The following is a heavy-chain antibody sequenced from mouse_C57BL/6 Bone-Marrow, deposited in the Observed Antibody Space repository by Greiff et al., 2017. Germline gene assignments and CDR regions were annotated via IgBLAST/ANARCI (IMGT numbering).Heavy chain of an antibody. V-gene: IGHV1-64*01. CDR3: VSGAYFYCSSYDALGG. CDR2: IHPNSGST. Sequence: VQLQQPGAELVKPGASVKLSCKASGYTFTSYWMHWVKQRPGQGLEWIGMIHPNSGSTNYNEKFKSKATLTVDKSSSTAYMQLSSLTSEDSAVYYGVSGAYFYCSSYDALGGWGQGASVTVA. CDR1: GYTFTSYW. J-gene: IGHJ4*01. D-gene: IGHD1-1*01.